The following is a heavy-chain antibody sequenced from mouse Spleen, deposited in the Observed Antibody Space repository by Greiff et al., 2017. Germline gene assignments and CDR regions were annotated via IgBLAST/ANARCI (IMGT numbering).Heavy chain of an antibody. CDR1: GYTFTSYW. D-gene: IGHD2-4*01. CDR3: ATQGPVMITFDY. Sequence: QVQLQQPGAELVKPGASVKLSCKASGYTFTSYWMHWVKQRPGQGLEWIGMIHPNSGSTNYNEKFKSKATLTVDKSSSTAYMQLSSLTSEDSAVYYCATQGPVMITFDYWGQGTTLTVSS. V-gene: IGHV1-64*01. CDR2: IHPNSGST. J-gene: IGHJ2*01.